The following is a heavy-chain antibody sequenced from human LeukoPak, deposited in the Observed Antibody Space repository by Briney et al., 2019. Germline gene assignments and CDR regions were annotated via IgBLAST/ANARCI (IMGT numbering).Heavy chain of an antibody. V-gene: IGHV3-33*01. D-gene: IGHD2-15*01. Sequence: PGGSLRLSCAPSGFTFSHYGIHWVRQVPGKGLEWVAAIQSDGSKEYYAESVKGRFTISRDNSLNTLYVQLNSLRAEDTAIYYCARDANPAGRNWYFDLWGRGTLVTVPS. CDR3: ARDANPAGRNWYFDL. J-gene: IGHJ2*01. CDR1: GFTFSHYG. CDR2: IQSDGSKE.